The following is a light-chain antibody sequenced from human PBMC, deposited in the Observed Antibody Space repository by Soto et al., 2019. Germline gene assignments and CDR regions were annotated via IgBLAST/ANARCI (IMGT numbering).Light chain of an antibody. V-gene: IGLV2-8*01. CDR2: EVI. J-gene: IGLJ2*01. Sequence: QSALTQPPSASGSPGQSVTISCTGTSSDVGGYNYVSWYQQHPGKAPKLMIYEVINRPSGVSDRFSGSKSGNTASLTVSGLQAEDEADYYCSSYASSNTLVFGGGTKLTVL. CDR1: SSDVGGYNY. CDR3: SSYASSNTLV.